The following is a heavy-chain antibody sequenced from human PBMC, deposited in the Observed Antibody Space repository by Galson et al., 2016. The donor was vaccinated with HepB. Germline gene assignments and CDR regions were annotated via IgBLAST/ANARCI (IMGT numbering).Heavy chain of an antibody. V-gene: IGHV4-59*01. D-gene: IGHD1-26*01. CDR3: ARERGSYLG. CDR2: IYYSGST. J-gene: IGHJ4*02. Sequence: LRLSCAASGFIFRNAWMSWVRQAPGKGLEWVGYIYYSGSTNYSPSLKSRVTISLGTSKNQFSLRLRSVTAADTAIYYCARERGSYLGWGQGTLVTVSS. CDR1: GFIFRNAW.